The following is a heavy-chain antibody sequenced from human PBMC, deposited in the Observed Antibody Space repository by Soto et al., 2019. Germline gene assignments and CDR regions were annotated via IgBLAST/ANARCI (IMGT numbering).Heavy chain of an antibody. Sequence: GASVKVSCKASGGTFSSYAISWVRQAPGQGLEWMGGIIPIFGTANYAQKFQGRVTITADKSTSTAYMELSSLRPEDTAVYYCARDTLYGGYYGMDAWGQGTTVTVSS. CDR1: GGTFSSYA. CDR3: ARDTLYGGYYGMDA. CDR2: IIPIFGTA. V-gene: IGHV1-69*06. D-gene: IGHD4-17*01. J-gene: IGHJ6*02.